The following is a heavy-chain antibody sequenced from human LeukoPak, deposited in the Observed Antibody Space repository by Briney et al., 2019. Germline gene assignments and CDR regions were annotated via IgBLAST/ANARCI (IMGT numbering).Heavy chain of an antibody. V-gene: IGHV3-48*02. Sequence: PGGSLRLSCAASGFTISTYGMNWVRQAPGKGLEWVSYITYNSGTIFYADSVKGRFTISRDNAKDSLYLQMSSLRDEDTAVYYCARDSGYSYADDYWGQGTLVTVSS. CDR2: ITYNSGTI. J-gene: IGHJ4*02. D-gene: IGHD5-18*01. CDR1: GFTISTYG. CDR3: ARDSGYSYADDY.